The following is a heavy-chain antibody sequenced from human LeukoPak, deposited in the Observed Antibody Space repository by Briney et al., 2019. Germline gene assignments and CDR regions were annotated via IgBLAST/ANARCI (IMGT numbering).Heavy chain of an antibody. V-gene: IGHV5-51*01. J-gene: IGHJ4*02. CDR1: GYTFTSYW. CDR2: ICPADSDT. CDR3: ARVLAGANYFDY. Sequence: GESLKISCKASGYTFTSYWIGWVRQMPGKGLEWMGFICPADSDTRYSPPFQGQVTISADKSISTAYLQWSSLKASDTAMYYCARVLAGANYFDYWGQGTLVTVSS.